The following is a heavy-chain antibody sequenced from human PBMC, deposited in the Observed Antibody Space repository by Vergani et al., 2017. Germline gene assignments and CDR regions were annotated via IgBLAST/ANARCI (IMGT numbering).Heavy chain of an antibody. Sequence: QVQLQESGPGMVKPSETLSLTCDVSGSSVSSAYYWGWIRQPPGKGLEWIATIYYSGSTNYNPSLKSRVTVSLDTSKNQFSLKFNSVTAADTATYYCVRVDHIVVVTAEGPLFDLWGRGTLVTVSS. J-gene: IGHJ2*01. CDR2: IYYSGST. V-gene: IGHV4-38-2*01. CDR3: VRVDHIVVVTAEGPLFDL. CDR1: GSSVSSAYY. D-gene: IGHD2-21*02.